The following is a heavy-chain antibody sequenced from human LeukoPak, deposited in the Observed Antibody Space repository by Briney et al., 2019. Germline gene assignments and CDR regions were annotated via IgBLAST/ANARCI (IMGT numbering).Heavy chain of an antibody. CDR3: VRAPAGPPYYYMQV. V-gene: IGHV4-39*07. Sequence: SETLSLTCTVSGGSISGSAYYWGWIRQPPGKGLEWIGSIYYTGSMYYNPSSGTTYYNPSLKSRVTISLDTSKNQFSLKVTSVTAADTAVYYCVRAPAGPPYYYMQVWGRGTTVTVSS. J-gene: IGHJ6*03. CDR1: GGSISGSAYY. CDR2: IYYTGSMYYNPSSGTT.